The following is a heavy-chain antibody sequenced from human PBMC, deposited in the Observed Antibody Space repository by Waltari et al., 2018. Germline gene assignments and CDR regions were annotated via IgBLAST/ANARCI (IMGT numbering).Heavy chain of an antibody. J-gene: IGHJ5*01. Sequence: QLHLQESGPGLVKPSETLFLTCTFPGDSISSSSYYWGWIRQPPGKGPQWIGSLYYSGITYYNPSLESRVSMSVDTSKNQLSLMLSAVTAADTAVYYCARDRIPATFRCWFDSWGPGTLVTVSS. D-gene: IGHD2-2*01. CDR1: GDSISSSSYY. V-gene: IGHV4-39*07. CDR3: ARDRIPATFRCWFDS. CDR2: LYYSGIT.